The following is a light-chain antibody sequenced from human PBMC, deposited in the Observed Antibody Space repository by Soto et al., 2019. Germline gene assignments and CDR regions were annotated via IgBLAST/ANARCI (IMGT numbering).Light chain of an antibody. V-gene: IGLV1-40*01. CDR2: GNR. CDR3: QSYDSSMSGSRV. J-gene: IGLJ2*01. Sequence: QSVLTQPPSVSGAPGQRVTISCTGSSSNIGAGYDVHWYQQLPGTAPKLLIYGNRNRPSGVPDRFSGSKSGTSASLAITGRQAEDEADDYCQSYDSSMSGSRVFGGGTKVTVL. CDR1: SSNIGAGYD.